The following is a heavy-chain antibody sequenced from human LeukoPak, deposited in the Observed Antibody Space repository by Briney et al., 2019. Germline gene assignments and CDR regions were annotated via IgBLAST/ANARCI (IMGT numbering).Heavy chain of an antibody. CDR3: ARDSGTTGEVKFDP. V-gene: IGHV4-4*07. CDR1: GGSISSYY. Sequence: SETLSLTCTVSGGSISSYYLSWIRQPAGKGLEWIGRIYSRGTTYNPSLKSRVTMSADTSRNHVSLTLNSVTAADTAVYYCARDSGTTGEVKFDPWGQGTLVTVSS. J-gene: IGHJ5*02. D-gene: IGHD3-10*01. CDR2: IYSRGT.